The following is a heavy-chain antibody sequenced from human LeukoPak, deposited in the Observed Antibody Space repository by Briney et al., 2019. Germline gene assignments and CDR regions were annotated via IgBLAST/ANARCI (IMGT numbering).Heavy chain of an antibody. D-gene: IGHD4-11*01. V-gene: IGHV1-2*02. CDR2: INPNSGGT. J-gene: IGHJ1*01. Sequence: ASVKVSCKASGYTFTGYYMHWVRQAPGQGLEWMGWINPNSGGTNYAQKFQGRVTMTRDTSISTAYMELSRLRSDDTAVYYCARFDYSNLDMAEYFQHWGQGTLVTVSS. CDR1: GYTFTGYY. CDR3: ARFDYSNLDMAEYFQH.